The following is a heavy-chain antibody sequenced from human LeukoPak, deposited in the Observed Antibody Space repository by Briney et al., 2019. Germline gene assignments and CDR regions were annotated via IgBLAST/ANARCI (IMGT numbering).Heavy chain of an antibody. CDR3: ARDSSIAARGWFDP. J-gene: IGHJ5*02. D-gene: IGHD6-6*01. CDR1: AGSISSYY. Sequence: SQTRSLTCTVAAGSISSYYWTCIRQPPGKGLDWIGYIYYSGSTNYNPSLKSRVTISVDTSKNQFSLKLSSVTAADTAVYYCARDSSIAARGWFDPWGQGTLVTVSS. V-gene: IGHV4-59*01. CDR2: IYYSGST.